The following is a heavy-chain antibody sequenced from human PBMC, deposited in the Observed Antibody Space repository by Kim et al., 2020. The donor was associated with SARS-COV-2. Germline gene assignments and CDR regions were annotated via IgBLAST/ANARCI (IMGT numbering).Heavy chain of an antibody. D-gene: IGHD3-22*01. J-gene: IGHJ4*02. Sequence: GGSLRLSCAASGFTFSSYWMHWVRQAPGKGLVLVSLIYSYCSGTSYADSVKGRFTISRDNAKNTLYLQMISLRAEDTALYYCSRRAVDSSGTYYFDYWGQGTLVTVSS. CDR2: IYSYCSGT. CDR1: GFTFSSYW. CDR3: SRRAVDSSGTYYFDY. V-gene: IGHV3-74*01.